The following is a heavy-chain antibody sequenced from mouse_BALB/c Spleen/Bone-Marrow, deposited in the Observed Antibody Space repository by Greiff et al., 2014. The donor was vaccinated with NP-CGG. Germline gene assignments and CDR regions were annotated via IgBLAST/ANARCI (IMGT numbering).Heavy chain of an antibody. CDR2: ISNLAYSI. CDR1: GFTFSDYG. V-gene: IGHV5-15*02. J-gene: IGHJ4*01. CDR3: AREGGAMDY. Sequence: EVQGVESGGGLVQPGGSRKLSCAASGFTFSDYGMAWVRQAPGKGPEWVAFISNLAYSIYYAYTVTGRFTISRENAKNTLYLEMSSLRSEDTAMYYCAREGGAMDYWGQGTSVTVSS.